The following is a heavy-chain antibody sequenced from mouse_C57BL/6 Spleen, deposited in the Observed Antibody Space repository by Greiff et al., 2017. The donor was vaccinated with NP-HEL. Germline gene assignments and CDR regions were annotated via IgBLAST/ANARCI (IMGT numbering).Heavy chain of an antibody. J-gene: IGHJ4*01. Sequence: EVQGVESGGDLVKPGGSLKLSCAASGFTFSSYGMSWVRQTPDKRLEWVATISSGGSYTYYPDSVKGRFTISRDNAKNTLYLQMSSLKSEDTAMYYCARRSGHYAMDYWGQGTSVTVSS. CDR3: ARRSGHYAMDY. CDR1: GFTFSSYG. CDR2: ISSGGSYT. V-gene: IGHV5-6*01.